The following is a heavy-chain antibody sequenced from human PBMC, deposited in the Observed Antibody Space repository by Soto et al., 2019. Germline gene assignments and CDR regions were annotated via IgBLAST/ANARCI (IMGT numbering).Heavy chain of an antibody. CDR1: GFTFSSYA. CDR2: ISGSGGST. J-gene: IGHJ6*02. Sequence: SLRLSCAASGFTFSSYAMSWVRQAPGKGLEWVSAISGSGGSTYYADSVKGRFTISRDNSKNTLYLQMNSLRAEDTAVYYCAKGMYYDILTGYPTRMDVWGQGTTVTVSS. D-gene: IGHD3-9*01. CDR3: AKGMYYDILTGYPTRMDV. V-gene: IGHV3-23*01.